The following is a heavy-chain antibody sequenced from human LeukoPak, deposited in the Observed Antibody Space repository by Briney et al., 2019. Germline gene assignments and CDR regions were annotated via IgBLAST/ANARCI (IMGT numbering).Heavy chain of an antibody. D-gene: IGHD5-24*01. CDR3: ARASRDGYNQNFNH. V-gene: IGHV5-51*01. CDR1: GYSFSSYW. CDR2: IYPGGSET. J-gene: IGHJ4*02. Sequence: GESLKISCKGLGYSFSSYWNAWVRQRPGKGLEWMGIIYPGGSETRYDPSFQGQVTISADSSTSTAYLQWSSLRASDTAMYYCARASRDGYNQNFNHWGQGTLVTVSS.